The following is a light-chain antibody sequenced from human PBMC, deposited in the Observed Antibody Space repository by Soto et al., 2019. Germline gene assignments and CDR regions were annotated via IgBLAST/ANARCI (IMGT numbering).Light chain of an antibody. CDR3: CSYAGNSLWV. J-gene: IGLJ3*02. Sequence: QSALTQSRSVSGSPGQSVTISCTGSSSDVGGSNFVSWYQQHPVKAPKLVIYDVSKRPSGVPDRFSGSKSGNTASLTISGLQAEDEADYYCCSYAGNSLWVFGGGTKVTVL. CDR2: DVS. CDR1: SSDVGGSNF. V-gene: IGLV2-11*01.